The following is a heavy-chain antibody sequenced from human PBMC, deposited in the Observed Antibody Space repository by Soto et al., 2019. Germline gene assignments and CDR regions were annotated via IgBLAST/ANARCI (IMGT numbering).Heavy chain of an antibody. CDR2: MSPKTANT. J-gene: IGHJ5*01. CDR3: TGGPPNWGFDS. CDR1: GYTFTSYA. Sequence: ASVKVSCKASGYTFTSYAMHWVRQAPGQRLEWMGWMSPKTANTGYAQKFQDRVTMTRSTSISTAYMELSSLTSEDTAVYYCTGGPPNWGFDSWGQGTPVTVPQ. V-gene: IGHV1-8*02. D-gene: IGHD7-27*01.